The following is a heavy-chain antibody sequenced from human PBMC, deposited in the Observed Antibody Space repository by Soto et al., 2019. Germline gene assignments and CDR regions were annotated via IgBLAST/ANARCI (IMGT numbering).Heavy chain of an antibody. V-gene: IGHV3-30*18. CDR2: MSYAGTYK. J-gene: IGHJ4*02. Sequence: AWWSLRLSCAVSVFTFSDYGMHWFRQAPGKGLEWVAVMSYAGTYKYYADSVKGRFTISRDLSGNTLFLQMNSLRLEDTAVYFCAKEMYPRTVLDSSSPWGDYWGQGTLVTVSS. CDR3: AKEMYPRTVLDSSSPWGDY. CDR1: VFTFSDYG. D-gene: IGHD6-6*01.